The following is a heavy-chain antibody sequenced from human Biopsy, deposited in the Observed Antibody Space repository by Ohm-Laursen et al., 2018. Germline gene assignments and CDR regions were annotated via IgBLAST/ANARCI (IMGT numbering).Heavy chain of an antibody. Sequence: SLRLSCSASGFTFSRYAMHWVRQAPGKGLDWVALISYDGSHEYYADSVKGRFTISRDNSKNTLFLQMDSLRVDDTAVYHCARDPGQDGAIDFWGQGTLVTVSS. V-gene: IGHV3-30*03. CDR2: ISYDGSHE. J-gene: IGHJ4*02. CDR1: GFTFSRYA. CDR3: ARDPGQDGAIDF. D-gene: IGHD4/OR15-4a*01.